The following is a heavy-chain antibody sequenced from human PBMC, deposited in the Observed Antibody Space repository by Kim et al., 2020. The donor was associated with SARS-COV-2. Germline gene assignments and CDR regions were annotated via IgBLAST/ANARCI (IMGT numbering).Heavy chain of an antibody. J-gene: IGHJ4*02. CDR3: ARAPSIAVAGTRDYFDY. D-gene: IGHD6-19*01. V-gene: IGHV1-69*04. Sequence: LQGRVTITAEKSTSTAYMELSSLRSEDTAVYYCARAPSIAVAGTRDYFDYWGQGTLVTVSS.